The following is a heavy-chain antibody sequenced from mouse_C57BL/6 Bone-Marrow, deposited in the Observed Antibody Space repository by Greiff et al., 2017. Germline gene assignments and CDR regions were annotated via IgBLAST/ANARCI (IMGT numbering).Heavy chain of an antibody. J-gene: IGHJ1*03. V-gene: IGHV2-2*01. Sequence: VMLVESGPGLVQPSQSLSITCTVSGFSLTSYGVHWVRQSPGKGLEWLGVIWSGGSTDYNAAFISRLSISKDNSKSQVFFKMNSLQADDTAIYYCARKGGNWDTLYWYFDVWGTGTTVTVSS. CDR3: ARKGGNWDTLYWYFDV. CDR1: GFSLTSYG. CDR2: IWSGGST. D-gene: IGHD4-1*01.